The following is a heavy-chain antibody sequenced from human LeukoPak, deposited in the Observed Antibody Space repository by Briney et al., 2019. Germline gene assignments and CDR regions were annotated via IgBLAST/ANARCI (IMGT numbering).Heavy chain of an antibody. CDR1: GFTFSDYY. D-gene: IGHD5-24*01. CDR2: IYYSGST. Sequence: GSLRLSCAASGFTFSDYYMSWIRQAPGKGLEWIGYIYYSGSTNYNPSLKSRVTISVDTSKNQFSLKLSSVTAADTAVYYCARSREREAFDIWGQGTMVTVSS. V-gene: IGHV4-59*01. CDR3: ARSREREAFDI. J-gene: IGHJ3*02.